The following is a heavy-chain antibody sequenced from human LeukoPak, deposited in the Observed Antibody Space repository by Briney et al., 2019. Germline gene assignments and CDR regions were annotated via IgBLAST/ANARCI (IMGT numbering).Heavy chain of an antibody. D-gene: IGHD2-2*01. CDR1: GYTFTDYY. CDR3: ARANALYCSSTSCLVDY. CDR2: INPNSGGT. Sequence: GASVKVSCKASGYTFTDYYIHWVRQAPGQGLEWMAWINPNSGGTYYAQNFHDRITLTRDTSISTAYMELSRLRSDDTAIYYCARANALYCSSTSCLVDYWGQGTLVTVSP. V-gene: IGHV1-2*02. J-gene: IGHJ4*02.